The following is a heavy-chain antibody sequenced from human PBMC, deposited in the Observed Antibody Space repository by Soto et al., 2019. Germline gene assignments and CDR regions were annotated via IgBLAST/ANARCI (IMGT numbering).Heavy chain of an antibody. Sequence: GGSLRLSCAASGFTFSDYYVDSVRQVAGQRLDWVGRTRYKAHSYTPEYPPSVNDTLSLSRDESKDSLYLQNQSPHIKDTAINSCAGDTGGSYDYWGQGALVTVSS. CDR3: AGDTGGSYDY. CDR2: TRYKAHSYTP. V-gene: IGHV3-72*01. CDR1: GFTFSDYY. J-gene: IGHJ4*02. D-gene: IGHD5-12*01.